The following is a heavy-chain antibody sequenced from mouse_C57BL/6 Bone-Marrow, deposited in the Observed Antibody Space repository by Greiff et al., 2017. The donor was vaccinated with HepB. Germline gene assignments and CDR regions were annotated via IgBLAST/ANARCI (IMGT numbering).Heavy chain of an antibody. CDR2: INPNSGST. CDR3: AYCGSSSAY. J-gene: IGHJ3*01. V-gene: IGHV1-64*01. Sequence: VQLQQSGAELVKPGASVKLSCKASGYTFTSYWMDWVKQRPGQGLEWIGMINPNSGSTNYNEKFKSKATLTVDKSSSTSYMQLSSLTSEDPAVYYCAYCGSSSAYWGQGTLVTVSA. D-gene: IGHD1-1*01. CDR1: GYTFTSYW.